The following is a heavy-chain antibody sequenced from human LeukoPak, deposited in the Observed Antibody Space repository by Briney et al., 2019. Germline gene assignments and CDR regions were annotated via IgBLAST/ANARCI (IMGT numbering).Heavy chain of an antibody. Sequence: ASVTVSCTVSGYTLTELSMHWVRQAPGKGLEWMGGFDPEDGETIYAQKFQGRVTITAAESTSTAYTELSSLRSEDTAVYYCAGNLGYSSGYYYVFDYWGQGTLVTVSS. CDR2: FDPEDGET. V-gene: IGHV1-24*01. CDR1: GYTLTELS. D-gene: IGHD3-22*01. CDR3: AGNLGYSSGYYYVFDY. J-gene: IGHJ4*02.